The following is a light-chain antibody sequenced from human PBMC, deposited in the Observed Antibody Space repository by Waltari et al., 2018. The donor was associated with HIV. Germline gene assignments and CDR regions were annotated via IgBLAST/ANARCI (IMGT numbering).Light chain of an antibody. J-gene: IGKJ2*01. CDR1: QSLLFSSTGKNF. V-gene: IGKV4-1*01. CDR3: QQYFTNPRT. Sequence: DIVMTQSPESLTVSLGARATINCKSSQSLLFSSTGKNFLAWYQLSPGQPPQLLLSWATSRETGVPERFGGTASGTNFTLTIDNFQAEDVAIYYCQQYFTNPRTFGQGTELQI. CDR2: WAT.